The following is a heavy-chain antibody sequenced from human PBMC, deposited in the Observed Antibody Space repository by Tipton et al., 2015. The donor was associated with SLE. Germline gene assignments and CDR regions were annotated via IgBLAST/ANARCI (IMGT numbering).Heavy chain of an antibody. CDR1: GDSISSGGYY. CDR2: IHYRRNT. V-gene: IGHV4-31*03. Sequence: TLSLTCTVSGDSISSGGYYWSWIPQHPGKGLDYIGYIHYRRNTYYNPSLRSRVFISVDTSKNQFSLKLSSVTAADTAVYYCARALWKGGDYWGQGTLVTVSS. D-gene: IGHD1-1*01. J-gene: IGHJ4*02. CDR3: ARALWKGGDY.